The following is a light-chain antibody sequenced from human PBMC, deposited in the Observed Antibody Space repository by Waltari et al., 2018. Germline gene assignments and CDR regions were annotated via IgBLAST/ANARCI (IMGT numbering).Light chain of an antibody. J-gene: IGLJ2*01. CDR2: DNN. CDR1: SSHLGNYF. V-gene: IGLV1-51*01. CDR3: ATWDNSLTDVV. Sequence: QSVLPQPPSVSAAPGQKVTISCSGSSSHLGNYFVSWYHQLPGAAPKLLIYDNNKRPSGIPDRFSASKSGTSATLGITGLQIGDEADYYCATWDNSLTDVVFGGGTKLTVL.